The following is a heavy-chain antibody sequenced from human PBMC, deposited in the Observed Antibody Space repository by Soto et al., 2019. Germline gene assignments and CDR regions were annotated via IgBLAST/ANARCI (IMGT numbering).Heavy chain of an antibody. Sequence: QVQLVQSGAEVKKPGASVKVSCKASGYTFTSYDINWVRQATGQGLEWMGWMNPNSGNTGYAQKFQGRVTMTRNTPXXTXYXXLRSLGSEDTAVYYCARGPGYYDILPGYYYYGMDVWGQGTTVTVSS. D-gene: IGHD3-9*01. CDR1: GYTFTSYD. V-gene: IGHV1-8*01. J-gene: IGHJ6*02. CDR3: ARGPGYYDILPGYYYYGMDV. CDR2: MNPNSGNT.